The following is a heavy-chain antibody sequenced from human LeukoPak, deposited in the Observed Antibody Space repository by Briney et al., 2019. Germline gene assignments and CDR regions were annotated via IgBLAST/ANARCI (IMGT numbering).Heavy chain of an antibody. D-gene: IGHD1-14*01. CDR1: GLTFSTSA. Sequence: GGSLRLSCAASGLTFSTSAFNWVRQAPGKGLEWVASIGPTGSDRYHADSINGRFTISRDNANNFLYLQMNSLRAEDTAVYYCARRWPLQTTFDYWGQGTLVTVSS. CDR3: ARRWPLQTTFDY. J-gene: IGHJ4*02. V-gene: IGHV3-21*06. CDR2: IGPTGSDR.